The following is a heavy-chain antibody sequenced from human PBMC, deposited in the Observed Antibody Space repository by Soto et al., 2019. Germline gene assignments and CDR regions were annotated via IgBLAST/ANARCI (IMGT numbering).Heavy chain of an antibody. Sequence: QFQLVQSGAEVKKPGASVKVSCKASGYTFTSYGISWVRQAPGQGLEWMGWISAYNGNTNYAQKLQGRVTITTDTSKSPAYMELRSLSSDDTAVSYCERAPGVVGAATRDGFDYWGQGTLVTVSS. CDR3: ERAPGVVGAATRDGFDY. D-gene: IGHD2-15*01. CDR1: GYTFTSYG. V-gene: IGHV1-18*01. J-gene: IGHJ4*02. CDR2: ISAYNGNT.